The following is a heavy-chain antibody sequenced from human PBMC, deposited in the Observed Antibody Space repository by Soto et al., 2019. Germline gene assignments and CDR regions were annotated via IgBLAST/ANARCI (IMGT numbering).Heavy chain of an antibody. D-gene: IGHD3-10*01. CDR3: AKQTVELSLGGFDP. CDR2: INPSGGAT. J-gene: IGHJ5*02. V-gene: IGHV1-46*01. Sequence: QVRLVQSGAEVQKPGASVKLSCEASGYTFANYYVHWVRQAPGQVLEWMGNINPSGGATTYAQKFQGRVTITWDVSAKSVYMELRSLSGDDTAVYHCAKQTVELSLGGFDPWGQGTLVTVSS. CDR1: GYTFANYY.